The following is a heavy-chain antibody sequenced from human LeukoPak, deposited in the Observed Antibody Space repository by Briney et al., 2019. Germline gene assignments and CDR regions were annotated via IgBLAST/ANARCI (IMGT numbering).Heavy chain of an antibody. D-gene: IGHD3-22*01. CDR3: ARLSDSDSSGYYWGFEY. CDR1: GGSISSYY. V-gene: IGHV4-59*08. Sequence: SETLSLTCTVSGGSISSYYWSWIRQPPGKGLEWIGYIYYSGSTNYNPSLKSRVTISVDTSKNQFSLKLSSVTAADTAVYYCARLSDSDSSGYYWGFEYWGQGTLVTVSS. J-gene: IGHJ4*02. CDR2: IYYSGST.